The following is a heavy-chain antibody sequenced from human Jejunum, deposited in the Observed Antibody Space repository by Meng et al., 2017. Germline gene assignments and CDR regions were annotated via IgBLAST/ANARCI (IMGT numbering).Heavy chain of an antibody. D-gene: IGHD1-26*01. CDR1: GFTFSSYA. CDR3: AKGEFGTYYD. CDR2: INDNGDST. V-gene: IGHV3-23*01. Sequence: GESLKISCAASGFTFSSYAMYWVRQAPGKGLEWVSSINDNGDSTHNADSVKGRFTISRDNSQNTVFLQMNSLSAEDTAVYYCAKGEFGTYYDWGQ. J-gene: IGHJ1*01.